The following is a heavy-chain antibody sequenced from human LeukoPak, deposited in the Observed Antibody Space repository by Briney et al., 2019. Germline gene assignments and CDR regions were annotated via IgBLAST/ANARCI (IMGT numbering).Heavy chain of an antibody. CDR1: GGSISCYY. CDR3: ARAPRTGAWDMITFGGVIVHGDAFDF. V-gene: IGHV4-59*12. CDR2: IYYSGST. D-gene: IGHD3-16*02. Sequence: SETLSLTCTVSGGSISCYYWSWIRQPPGKGLEWIGYIYYSGSTNYNPSLKSRVTISVDTSKNQFSLQLSSVTAADTAVYYCARAPRTGAWDMITFGGVIVHGDAFDFWGQGTMVTVSS. J-gene: IGHJ3*01.